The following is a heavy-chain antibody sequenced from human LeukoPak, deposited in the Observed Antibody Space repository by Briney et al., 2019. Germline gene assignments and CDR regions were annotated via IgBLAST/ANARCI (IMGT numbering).Heavy chain of an antibody. J-gene: IGHJ4*02. CDR3: ARDPAGIAVAGNY. Sequence: GGSLRPSCAASGFTVSSKYMSWVRQAPGKGLEWVSVIHSSGSTGYADSVKGRFTISRDNSKNTVYLQMNSLRAEDTAVYYCARDPAGIAVAGNYWGQGTLVTVSS. CDR2: IHSSGST. D-gene: IGHD6-19*01. CDR1: GFTVSSKY. V-gene: IGHV3-53*01.